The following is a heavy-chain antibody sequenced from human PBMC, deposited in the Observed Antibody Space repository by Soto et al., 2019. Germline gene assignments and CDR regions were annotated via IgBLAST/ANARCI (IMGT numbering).Heavy chain of an antibody. Sequence: GGSLRLSCAASGFTFSSYAMHWVRQAPGKGLEWVAVISYDGSNKYYADSVKGRFTISRDNSKNTLYLQMNSLRAEDTAVYYCARQDIAARYYSYYGMDVWGQGTTVTVSS. J-gene: IGHJ6*02. CDR2: ISYDGSNK. CDR1: GFTFSSYA. CDR3: ARQDIAARYYSYYGMDV. D-gene: IGHD6-6*01. V-gene: IGHV3-30-3*01.